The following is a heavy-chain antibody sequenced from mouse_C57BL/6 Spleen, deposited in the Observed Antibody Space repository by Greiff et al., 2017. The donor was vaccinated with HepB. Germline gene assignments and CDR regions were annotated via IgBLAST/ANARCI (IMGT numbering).Heavy chain of an antibody. CDR2: IRNKANGYTT. V-gene: IGHV7-3*01. CDR1: GFTFTDYY. Sequence: EVQVVESGGGLVQPGGSLSLSCAASGFTFTDYYMSWVRQPPGKALEGLGFIRNKANGYTTEYSASVKGRFTISRDNSQSILYLQMNALGAEDSATYYCARSTVLDYWGQGTTLTVSS. CDR3: ARSTVLDY. J-gene: IGHJ2*01.